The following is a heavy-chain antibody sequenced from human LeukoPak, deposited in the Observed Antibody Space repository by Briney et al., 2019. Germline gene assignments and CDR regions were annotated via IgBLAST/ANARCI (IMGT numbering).Heavy chain of an antibody. CDR3: ARMPTEPL. J-gene: IGHJ4*02. V-gene: IGHV1-2*02. CDR2: INPKNGDT. Sequence: VASVKVSCKASGYILTGYYMDWVRQVPGQGLEWMGWINPKNGDTNYAAKFQGRVTMTRDTSISTVYMELSRLTSDDTAVYYCARMPTEPLWGQGALVTVSS. CDR1: GYILTGYY. D-gene: IGHD2-2*01.